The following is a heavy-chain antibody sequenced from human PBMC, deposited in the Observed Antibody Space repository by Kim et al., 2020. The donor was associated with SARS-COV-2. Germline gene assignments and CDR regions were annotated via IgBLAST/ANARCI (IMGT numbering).Heavy chain of an antibody. CDR1: GGSISSYY. V-gene: IGHV4-59*08. CDR2: IYYSGST. D-gene: IGHD6-13*01. J-gene: IGHJ4*02. CDR3: ARHGGSSSWSPFDY. Sequence: SETLSLTCTVSGGSISSYYWSWIRQPPGKGLEWIGYIYYSGSTNYNPSLKSRVTISVDTSKNQFSLKLSSVTAADTAVYYCARHGGSSSWSPFDYWGQGTLVTVSS.